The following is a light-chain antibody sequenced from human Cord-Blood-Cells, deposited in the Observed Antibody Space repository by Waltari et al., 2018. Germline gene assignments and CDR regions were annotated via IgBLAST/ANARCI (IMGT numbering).Light chain of an antibody. Sequence: EIVLTQSPATLSLSPGERATLSCRASTSVSSYLAWYQQKPCQAPRLLIYDAANRATVIPARFSGSVSGTDFTLTISSLEPEDFAVYYCQQRSNWPPTFGGGTKVEIK. J-gene: IGKJ4*01. CDR3: QQRSNWPPT. CDR1: TSVSSY. CDR2: DAA. V-gene: IGKV3-11*01.